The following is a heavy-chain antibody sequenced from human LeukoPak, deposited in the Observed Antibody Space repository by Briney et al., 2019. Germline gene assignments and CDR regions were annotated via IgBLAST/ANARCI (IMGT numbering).Heavy chain of an antibody. J-gene: IGHJ4*02. CDR1: AFAFTNYA. D-gene: IGHD3-3*02. Sequence: SVTLSFTASAFAFTNYAYSWEREAPGHGLEWMGRIIPILGMTNYAQKFQGRVTITADKSTSTAYMELSSLRSEDTAVYYCARDVFSLASDSPWYSYYCGQGTLVTVSS. CDR2: IIPILGMT. V-gene: IGHV1-69*04. CDR3: ARDVFSLASDSPWYSYY.